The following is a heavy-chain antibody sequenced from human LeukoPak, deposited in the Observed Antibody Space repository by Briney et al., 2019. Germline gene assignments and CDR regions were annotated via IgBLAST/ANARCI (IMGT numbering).Heavy chain of an antibody. Sequence: GGSLRLSCAASRFTFSSYAMSWVSQARGKGLEWVSAISGSGGSTYYADSVKGRFTISRDNSKNTLYLQMNSLRAEDTAVYYCANHYGSGSYGFWGQGALVTVSS. CDR1: RFTFSSYA. D-gene: IGHD3-10*01. V-gene: IGHV3-23*01. J-gene: IGHJ4*02. CDR3: ANHYGSGSYGF. CDR2: ISGSGGST.